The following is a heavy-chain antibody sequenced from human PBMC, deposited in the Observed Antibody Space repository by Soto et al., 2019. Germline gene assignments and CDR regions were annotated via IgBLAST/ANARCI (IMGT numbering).Heavy chain of an antibody. D-gene: IGHD2-2*01. J-gene: IGHJ4*02. CDR3: VKYRRTQAEGFTLDY. Sequence: KASETLSLTCTVSGDSLNNYYWSWIRQPPGKKLEWIGYIYYTGSTTYNPSLEGRVTMSVDTSKNQFSLKLNSVNAADTAVYYCVKYRRTQAEGFTLDYWGRGTLVTVSS. CDR2: IYYTGST. V-gene: IGHV4-59*01. CDR1: GDSLNNYY.